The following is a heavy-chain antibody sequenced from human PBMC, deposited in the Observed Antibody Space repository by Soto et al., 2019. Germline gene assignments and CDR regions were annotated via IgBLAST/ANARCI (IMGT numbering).Heavy chain of an antibody. V-gene: IGHV4-34*01. D-gene: IGHD2-2*01. CDR2: INHSGST. J-gene: IGHJ4*02. Sequence: PSETLSLTCAVYGGSFSGYYWIWIRQPPGKGLEWIGEINHSGSTNYNPSLKSRVTISVDTSKNQFSLKLSSVTAADTAVYYCARKGGLGYCSSTSCLNPYFDYWGQGTLVTVSS. CDR3: ARKGGLGYCSSTSCLNPYFDY. CDR1: GGSFSGYY.